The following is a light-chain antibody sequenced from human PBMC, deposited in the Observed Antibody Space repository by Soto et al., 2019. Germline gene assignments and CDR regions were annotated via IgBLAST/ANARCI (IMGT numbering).Light chain of an antibody. Sequence: DIQMTQSPSSLSASVGDRVTITCQASQDISNYLNWYQQKPGKAPKLLIYDASNLETGVPSRFSESRSGTDFTFTISSLQPEDIATYYCQQYDNLPSITFGQGTRLEIK. CDR1: QDISNY. CDR2: DAS. J-gene: IGKJ5*01. V-gene: IGKV1-33*01. CDR3: QQYDNLPSIT.